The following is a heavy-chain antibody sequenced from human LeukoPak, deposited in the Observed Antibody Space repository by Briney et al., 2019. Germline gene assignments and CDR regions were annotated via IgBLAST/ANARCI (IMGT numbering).Heavy chain of an antibody. CDR2: IYYSGST. CDR3: ARGYGDYLSFDY. J-gene: IGHJ4*02. Sequence: ASQTLSLTCTVSGGSISSGGYYWSWIRQHPGKGLEWIGYIYYSGSTYYNPSLKSRVTISVDTSKNQFSLKLSSVTAADTAVYYCARGYGDYLSFDYWGQGTLATVSS. V-gene: IGHV4-31*03. CDR1: GGSISSGGYY. D-gene: IGHD4-17*01.